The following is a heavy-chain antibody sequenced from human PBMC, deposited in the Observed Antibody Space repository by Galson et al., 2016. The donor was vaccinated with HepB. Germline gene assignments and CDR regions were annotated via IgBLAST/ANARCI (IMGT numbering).Heavy chain of an antibody. D-gene: IGHD1-26*01. CDR1: GFTFDNYA. Sequence: SLRLSCAASGFTFDNYAMSWVRQAPGKGLEWVSSTSGRGTTTHYAESVKGRFTISRDNSNGALYLQMTSLRSEDTAVYYCARDFRDCVTTSCFRSQHYFYYHGLDVWGQGTLVTVSS. V-gene: IGHV3-23*01. J-gene: IGHJ6*02. CDR2: TSGRGTTT. CDR3: ARDFRDCVTTSCFRSQHYFYYHGLDV.